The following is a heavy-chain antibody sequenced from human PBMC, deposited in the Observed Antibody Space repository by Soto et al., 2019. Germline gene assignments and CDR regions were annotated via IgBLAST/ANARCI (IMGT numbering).Heavy chain of an antibody. J-gene: IGHJ5*02. CDR2: IYNSGST. D-gene: IGHD3-10*01. V-gene: IGHV4-31*03. Sequence: SETLSLTCTVSGGSISSGGYYWSWIRQHPGKSLEWIGYIYNSGSTYYNPSLKSRVTISVDTSKNQFSLKLSSVTAADTAVYYCAREATMVRGVIHRENWFDPWGQGTLVTVSS. CDR1: GGSISSGGYY. CDR3: AREATMVRGVIHRENWFDP.